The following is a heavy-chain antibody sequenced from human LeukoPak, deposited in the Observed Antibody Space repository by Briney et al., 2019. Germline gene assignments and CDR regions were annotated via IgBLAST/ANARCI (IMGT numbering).Heavy chain of an antibody. Sequence: GGSLRLSCAASGFTFSSYAMSWVRQAPGKGLEWVSAISGSGGSTYYADSVKGRFTISRDNSKNTLYLQMNSLRAEDTAVYYCAADQGATTSFDYWGQGTLVTVSS. D-gene: IGHD1-26*01. CDR2: ISGSGGST. V-gene: IGHV3-23*01. CDR1: GFTFSSYA. CDR3: AADQGATTSFDY. J-gene: IGHJ4*02.